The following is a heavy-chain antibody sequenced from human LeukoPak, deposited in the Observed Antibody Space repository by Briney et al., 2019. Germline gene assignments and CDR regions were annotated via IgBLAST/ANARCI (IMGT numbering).Heavy chain of an antibody. CDR1: GFTFSSYA. Sequence: GSLRLSCAASGFTFSSYAMSWVRQAPGKGLEWVSAISGSGGSTYYADSVKGRFTISRDNSKNTLYLQMNSPRAEDTAVYYCAKVSGYSYGNFDYWGQGTLVTVSS. CDR2: ISGSGGST. J-gene: IGHJ4*02. V-gene: IGHV3-23*01. CDR3: AKVSGYSYGNFDY. D-gene: IGHD5-18*01.